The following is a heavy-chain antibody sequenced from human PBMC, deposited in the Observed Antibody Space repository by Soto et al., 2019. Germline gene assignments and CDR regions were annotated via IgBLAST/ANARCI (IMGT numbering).Heavy chain of an antibody. V-gene: IGHV1-69*01. CDR3: ARRFLENPAYNWFDP. Sequence: FVKVYCKASGCTFSRYAISWVRQANGQGFEWMGEIIPIFGTANYAQKFQVRVTITVDESTSTAYMELSSLRTEVTAVYYCARRFLENPAYNWFDPCGQGTLVTVSS. CDR2: IIPIFGTA. CDR1: GCTFSRYA. D-gene: IGHD3-3*01. J-gene: IGHJ5*02.